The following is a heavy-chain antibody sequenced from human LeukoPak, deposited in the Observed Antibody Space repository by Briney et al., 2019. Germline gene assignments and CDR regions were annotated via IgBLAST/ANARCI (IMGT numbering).Heavy chain of an antibody. D-gene: IGHD6-6*01. CDR1: GFTFSSSG. CDR2: IRYDGSNK. V-gene: IGHV3-30*02. CDR3: AKEDQQLDAFDI. Sequence: GGSLRLSCAASGFTFSSSGMHWVRQAPGKGLEWVAFIRYDGSNKYYADSVKGRFTISRDNSKNTLYLQMNSLRAEDTAVYYCAKEDQQLDAFDIWGQGTLVTVSS. J-gene: IGHJ4*02.